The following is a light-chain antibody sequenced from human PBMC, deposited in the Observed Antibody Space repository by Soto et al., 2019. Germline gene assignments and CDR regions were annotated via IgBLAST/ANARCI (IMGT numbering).Light chain of an antibody. V-gene: IGKV3D-20*01. CDR1: QSVPSLF. J-gene: IGKJ5*01. CDR3: QQYGSSIT. Sequence: EIVLTQSPATLSLSPGERATLSCGASQSVPSLFLAWYQQKPGLAPRLLIYDATTRATGIPDRFRGSGSGTDFTLTISRLEPEDFAVYYCQQYGSSITFGQGTRLEIK. CDR2: DAT.